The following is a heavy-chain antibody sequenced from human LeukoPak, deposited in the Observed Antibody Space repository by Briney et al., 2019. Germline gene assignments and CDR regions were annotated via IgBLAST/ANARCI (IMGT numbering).Heavy chain of an antibody. D-gene: IGHD5-18*01. CDR2: IYWDDDK. Sequence: ESGPTLVKPTQPLTLTCTFSGFSLSSSGVGVGWIRQPPGKALEWLALIYWDDDKRYSPSLKTRLTITKDTSKNQVVLTMTNMDPVDTGTYYCAHSRHTARVENWGQGTLVTVSS. J-gene: IGHJ4*02. CDR1: GFSLSSSGVG. CDR3: AHSRHTARVEN. V-gene: IGHV2-5*02.